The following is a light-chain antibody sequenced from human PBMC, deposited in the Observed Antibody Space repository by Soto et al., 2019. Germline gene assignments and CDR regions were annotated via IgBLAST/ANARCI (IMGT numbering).Light chain of an antibody. V-gene: IGKV3-20*01. Sequence: EFVLTQSPGTLSLSPGERATLSCRASQTVRNNYLAWYQQKPGQAPRLLIYDASSRATGIPDRFSGGGSGTDFTLTISSLQPDDFATYYCQHYNSYSEAFGQGTKV. CDR3: QHYNSYSEA. J-gene: IGKJ1*01. CDR1: QTVRNNY. CDR2: DAS.